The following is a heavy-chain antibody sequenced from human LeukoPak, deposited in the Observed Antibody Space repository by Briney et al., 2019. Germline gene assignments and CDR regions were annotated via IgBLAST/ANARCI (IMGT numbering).Heavy chain of an antibody. CDR3: AKDLERQLVLPTQTY. V-gene: IGHV3-30*02. D-gene: IGHD6-13*01. CDR2: IRYDGSNK. J-gene: IGHJ4*02. Sequence: GGSLRLSCAASGFTFSSYGTHWVRQAPGKGLEWVAFIRYDGSNKYYADSVKGRFTISRDNSKNTLYLQMNSLRAEDTAVYYCAKDLERQLVLPTQTYWGQGTLVTVSS. CDR1: GFTFSSYG.